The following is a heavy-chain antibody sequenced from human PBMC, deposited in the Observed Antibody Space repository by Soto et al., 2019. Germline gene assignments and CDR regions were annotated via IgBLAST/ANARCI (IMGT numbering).Heavy chain of an antibody. V-gene: IGHV3-23*01. CDR2: ISGSGDTT. J-gene: IGHJ5*02. CDR1: GFTFSTYA. Sequence: GGSLRLSCVGSGFTFSTYAMSWVRQAPGKGLEWVSSISGSGDTTYYTDSVKGRFAISRDNSKNTLYLQMSSLRAEDTAGYYCARGYINIDQWGQGALVTVSS. CDR3: ARGYINIDQ. D-gene: IGHD5-12*01.